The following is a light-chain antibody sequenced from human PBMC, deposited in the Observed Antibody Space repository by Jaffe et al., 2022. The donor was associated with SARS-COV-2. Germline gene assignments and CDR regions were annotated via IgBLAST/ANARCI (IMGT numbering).Light chain of an antibody. CDR1: SSDVGNYNL. Sequence: QSALTQPASVSGSPGQSVTISCTGTSSDVGNYNLVSWYQQHPGKAPKLMIYEVTNRPSGIPHRFSGSKSGNTASLTISGLQTEDEADYYCSSYTNINTLAPYVFGTGTKVTVL. CDR3: SSYTNINTLAPYV. CDR2: EVT. V-gene: IGLV2-14*03. J-gene: IGLJ1*01.